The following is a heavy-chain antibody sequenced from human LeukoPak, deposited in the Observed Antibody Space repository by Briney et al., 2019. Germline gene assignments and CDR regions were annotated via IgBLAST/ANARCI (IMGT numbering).Heavy chain of an antibody. CDR1: GFTFSSYG. D-gene: IGHD5-18*01. Sequence: PGGSLRLSCAASGFTFSSYGMHWVRQAPGKGLEWVAVIWYDGNNKYYADSVKGRFTISRDNSKNTLYLQMNSLRAEDTAVYYCAKDWGYTTMVSYYFDHWGQGTLVTVSS. J-gene: IGHJ4*02. CDR3: AKDWGYTTMVSYYFDH. CDR2: IWYDGNNK. V-gene: IGHV3-33*06.